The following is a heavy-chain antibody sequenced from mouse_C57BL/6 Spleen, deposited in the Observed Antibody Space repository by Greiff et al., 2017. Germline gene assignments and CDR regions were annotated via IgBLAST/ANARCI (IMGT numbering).Heavy chain of an antibody. V-gene: IGHV1-62-2*01. CDR3: ARHGEEDYYGSGIYYFDY. CDR1: GYTFTEYT. J-gene: IGHJ2*01. Sequence: QVQLQQSGAELVKPGASVKLSCKASGYTFTEYTIHWVKQRSGQGLEWIGWFYPGSGSIKYNEKFKDKATLTADKSSSTVYMELSRLTSEDSAVYFCARHGEEDYYGSGIYYFDYWGQGTTLTVSS. D-gene: IGHD1-1*01. CDR2: FYPGSGSI.